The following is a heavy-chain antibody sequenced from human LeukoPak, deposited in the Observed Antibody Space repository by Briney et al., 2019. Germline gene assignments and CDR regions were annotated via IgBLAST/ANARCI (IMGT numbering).Heavy chain of an antibody. Sequence: GGSLRLSCAASGVTFSNHAMSWVRQAPGKGLEWVSGITGSGGSTYHAESVKGRFTISRDNSKNTLYLEMNSLRAEDTAVYFCATRPASETYFAVFDYWGQGTLVTVSS. J-gene: IGHJ4*02. V-gene: IGHV3-23*01. D-gene: IGHD1-26*01. CDR1: GVTFSNHA. CDR3: ATRPASETYFAVFDY. CDR2: ITGSGGST.